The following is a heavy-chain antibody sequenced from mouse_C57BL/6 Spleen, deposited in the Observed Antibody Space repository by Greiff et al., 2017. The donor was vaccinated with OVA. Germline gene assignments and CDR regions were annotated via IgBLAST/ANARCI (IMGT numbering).Heavy chain of an antibody. CDR3: ARQGDYYGSSYSFAWFAY. D-gene: IGHD1-1*01. J-gene: IGHJ3*01. V-gene: IGHV5-12*01. CDR2: ISNGGGST. Sequence: EVKVVESGGGLVQPGGSLKLSCAASGFTFSDYYMYWVRQTPEKRLEWVAYISNGGGSTYYPDTVKGRCTISRDNAKNTLYLQMSRLKSEDTAMYYCARQGDYYGSSYSFAWFAYWGQGTLVTVSA. CDR1: GFTFSDYY.